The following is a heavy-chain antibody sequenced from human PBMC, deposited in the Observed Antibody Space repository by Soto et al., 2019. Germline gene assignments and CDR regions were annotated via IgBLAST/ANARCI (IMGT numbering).Heavy chain of an antibody. Sequence: SVKVSCKASGGTFSNYAITWVRQAPGQGLEWLGRIIPIFGSANYAQKFQGRVTVSTDTSITTTYMELSSLTSDDTAVYYCARAPLGIIVAPDFWGQGTLVTVSS. CDR1: GGTFSNYA. CDR2: IIPIFGSA. V-gene: IGHV1-69*05. J-gene: IGHJ4*02. CDR3: ARAPLGIIVAPDF. D-gene: IGHD3-22*01.